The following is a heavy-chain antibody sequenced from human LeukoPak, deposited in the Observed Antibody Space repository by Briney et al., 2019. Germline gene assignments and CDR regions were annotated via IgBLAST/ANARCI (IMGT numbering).Heavy chain of an antibody. Sequence: SETLSLTCAVYGGSFSGYYWSWIRQPPGKGLEWIAYIHCSGSTIYNPSPKSGVTISVDTPHKHLSLTQRSVSPAVTAVFYYAKVGGSFAFLDYWGQGTLVTVSS. CDR3: AKVGGSFAFLDY. CDR1: GGSFSGYY. D-gene: IGHD1-26*01. V-gene: IGHV4-59*01. CDR2: IHCSGST. J-gene: IGHJ4*02.